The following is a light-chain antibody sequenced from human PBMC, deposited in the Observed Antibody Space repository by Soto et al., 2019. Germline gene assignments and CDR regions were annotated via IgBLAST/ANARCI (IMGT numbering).Light chain of an antibody. CDR1: QSISNY. J-gene: IGKJ1*01. CDR3: QQNYNTLET. V-gene: IGKV1-39*01. Sequence: DIQMTQSPSSLPASVGDRVTITCRASQSISNYLNWYQQKPGKAPKLLIYAASSLQSVVPSRFSGSGSGKDFTLTISSLQPEDFASYLCQQNYNTLETFGQGTKVEIK. CDR2: AAS.